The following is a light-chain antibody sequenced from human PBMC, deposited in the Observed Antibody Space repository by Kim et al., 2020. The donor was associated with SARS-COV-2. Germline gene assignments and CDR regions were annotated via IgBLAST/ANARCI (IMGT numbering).Light chain of an antibody. Sequence: ASVGDRVTITCRASQSIRNHLSWYQQKPGKAPKLLIYVASSLQTGVPSRCSGSGSGTDFTLTISSLQLDDFATYYCQQSYSTPYTFGPGTKVDIK. CDR2: VAS. CDR1: QSIRNH. J-gene: IGKJ3*01. CDR3: QQSYSTPYT. V-gene: IGKV1-39*01.